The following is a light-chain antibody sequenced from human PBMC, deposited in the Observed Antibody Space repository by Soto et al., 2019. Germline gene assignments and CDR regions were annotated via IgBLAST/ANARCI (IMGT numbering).Light chain of an antibody. CDR3: QQYDNLPPIT. CDR2: DAS. Sequence: EIVLTQSPATLSLSPGERATLSCRASQSVSSYLAWYQQKPGQAPRLLIYDASNRATGIPARFSGSGSGTDFTLTISSLEPEDFATYYCQQYDNLPPITFGQGTRLEIK. CDR1: QSVSSY. V-gene: IGKV3-11*01. J-gene: IGKJ5*01.